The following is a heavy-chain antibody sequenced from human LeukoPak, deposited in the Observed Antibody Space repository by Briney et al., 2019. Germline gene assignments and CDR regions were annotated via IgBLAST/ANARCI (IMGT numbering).Heavy chain of an antibody. CDR1: LGSLSSHA. CDR2: VFPIFGTA. J-gene: IGHJ3*02. Sequence: AVKVSCQPSLGSLSSHAICWVRQAPRRRREWMGGVFPIFGTANYAQKFQGRVTISTDEYTSTAYMELSSLRSEDTAVYCCASSGSYHDAFDMWGGGTMVTV. V-gene: IGHV1-69*05. CDR3: ASSGSYHDAFDM. D-gene: IGHD1-26*01.